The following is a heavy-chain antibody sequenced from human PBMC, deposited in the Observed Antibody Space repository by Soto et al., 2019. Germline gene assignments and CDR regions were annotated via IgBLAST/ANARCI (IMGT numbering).Heavy chain of an antibody. CDR3: ARGLGRYYFDY. V-gene: IGHV3-33*01. Sequence: QVQLVESGGGVVQPRRSLRLSCAASGFTFSSYGMHWVRQAPGKGLEWVAVIWYDGSNKYYADSVKGRFTISRDNSKNTLYLQMNSLRAEDTAVYYCARGLGRYYFDYWGQGTLVTVSS. CDR1: GFTFSSYG. J-gene: IGHJ4*02. CDR2: IWYDGSNK. D-gene: IGHD3-16*01.